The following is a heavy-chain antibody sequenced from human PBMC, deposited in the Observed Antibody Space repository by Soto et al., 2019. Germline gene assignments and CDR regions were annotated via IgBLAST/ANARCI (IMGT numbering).Heavy chain of an antibody. CDR1: GFTVSSNY. CDR3: ASGTLTAGIGYFDY. D-gene: IGHD1-20*01. J-gene: IGHJ4*02. CDR2: IYSGGST. Sequence: EVQLVESGGGLVQPGGSLRLSCAASGFTVSSNYMSWVRQAPGKGLEWVSVIYSGGSTYYADSVEGRFNISRNNSKNTLYLQMNSLRAEDTAVYYCASGTLTAGIGYFDYWGQGTLVTVSS. V-gene: IGHV3-66*01.